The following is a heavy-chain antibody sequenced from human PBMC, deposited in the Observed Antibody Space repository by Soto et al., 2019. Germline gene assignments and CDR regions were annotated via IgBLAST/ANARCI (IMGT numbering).Heavy chain of an antibody. CDR2: INPNSGGT. V-gene: IGHV1-2*04. CDR1: GYTFTGYY. Sequence: ASVKVSCKASGYTFTGYYMHWVRQAPGQGLEWKGWINPNSGGTNYAQKFQGWVTISLDKSKSQFSLKLNSVTAADSAVYFCARLEGLATISYYFDFWGPGALVTVSS. D-gene: IGHD3-9*01. CDR3: ARLEGLATISYYFDF. J-gene: IGHJ4*02.